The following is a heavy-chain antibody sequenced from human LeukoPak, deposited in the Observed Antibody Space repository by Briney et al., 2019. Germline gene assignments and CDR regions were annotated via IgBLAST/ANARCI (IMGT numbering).Heavy chain of an antibody. J-gene: IGHJ4*02. D-gene: IGHD3-22*01. Sequence: GESLQISCKGSGYSFTSYWIGWVRQMPGKGLEWMGIIYPGDSDTRYSPSFQGQVTISADKSISTAYLQWSSLKASDTAMYYCARHIRGYYDSSGYSPAVDYWGQGTLVTVSS. CDR3: ARHIRGYYDSSGYSPAVDY. V-gene: IGHV5-51*01. CDR2: IYPGDSDT. CDR1: GYSFTSYW.